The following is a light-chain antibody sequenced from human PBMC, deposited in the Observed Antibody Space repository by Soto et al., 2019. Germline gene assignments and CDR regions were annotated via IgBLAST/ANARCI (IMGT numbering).Light chain of an antibody. CDR3: SAYTTRSAV. Sequence: QSALTQPPSASGSPGQSVTISCTGTKNDIGVYDFVSWYQHHPGKAPRLIIYEVVQRPSGVSNRFSGSKSDNTASLTISGLQAEDEADYYCSAYTTRSAVFGTGTKLTVL. CDR2: EVV. V-gene: IGLV2-14*01. CDR1: KNDIGVYDF. J-gene: IGLJ1*01.